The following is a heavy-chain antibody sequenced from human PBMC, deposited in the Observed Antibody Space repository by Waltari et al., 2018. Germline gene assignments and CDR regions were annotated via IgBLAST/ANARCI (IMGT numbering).Heavy chain of an antibody. CDR1: GASVTPPD. CDR3: ATAHPRNYYGSGTYQFDF. D-gene: IGHD3-10*01. J-gene: IGHJ4*02. Sequence: QVQLQESGPGLLKPSETLSLTCTVSGASVTPPDWNWIRQSPGKGLEWLGYVRFSGNNNYNPSLRSRLDMSLDTSNNRVYLELSSVTAADTAVYYCATAHPRNYYGSGTYQFDFWGRGTLVTVSS. V-gene: IGHV4-59*02. CDR2: VRFSGNN.